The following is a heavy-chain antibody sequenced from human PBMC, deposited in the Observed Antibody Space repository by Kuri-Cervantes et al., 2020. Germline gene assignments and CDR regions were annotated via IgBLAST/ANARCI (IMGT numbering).Heavy chain of an antibody. CDR1: GGSISSGGYS. CDR3: AGRFYSSGWPVFDF. Sequence: LSCAVSGGSISSGGYSWSWIRQPPGKGLEWIGYIYHSGSTYYNPSLKSRVTISVDRSKNQFSLKLSSVTAADTAVYYCAGRFYSSGWPVFDFWGQGSLVTVSS. J-gene: IGHJ4*02. CDR2: IYHSGST. V-gene: IGHV4-30-2*01. D-gene: IGHD6-19*01.